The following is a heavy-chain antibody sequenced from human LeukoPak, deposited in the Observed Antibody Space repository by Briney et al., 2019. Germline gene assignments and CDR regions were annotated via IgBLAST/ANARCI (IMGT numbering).Heavy chain of an antibody. J-gene: IGHJ5*02. Sequence: SETMSLTCPVYGDSISSHYWSWIRQPPGKGLEWIGYISSSGNTHYNPSLKSRVTVSLDSSKNQFSLKLNSVTAADTAVYYCARGLSITLIVRWFDPWGQGTLVTVSS. CDR1: GDSISSHY. CDR3: ARGLSITLIVRWFDP. V-gene: IGHV4-59*11. CDR2: ISSSGNT. D-gene: IGHD3-22*01.